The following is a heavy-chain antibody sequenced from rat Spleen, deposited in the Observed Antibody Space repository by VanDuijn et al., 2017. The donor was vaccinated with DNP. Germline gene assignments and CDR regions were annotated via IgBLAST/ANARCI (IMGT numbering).Heavy chain of an antibody. J-gene: IGHJ2*01. CDR3: ATHGLHTTGITLFDY. Sequence: QLVESGGGLVQPGRSLKLSCTASGFTFSDYYMAWVRQAPTKGLEWVASISFDGYSTYYRDSVKGRFTISRDNAKSTLYLQMDSLRSEDTATYYCATHGLHTTGITLFDYWGQGVMVTVSS. D-gene: IGHD1-9*01. CDR1: GFTFSDYY. CDR2: ISFDGYST. V-gene: IGHV5-20*01.